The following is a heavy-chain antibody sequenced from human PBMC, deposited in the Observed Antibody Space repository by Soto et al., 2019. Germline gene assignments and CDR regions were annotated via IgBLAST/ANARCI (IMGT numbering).Heavy chain of an antibody. D-gene: IGHD3-10*01. Sequence: SVKVFCKASGYTFTEYFMHWVRQAPGQGLEWMGWIDPNSGGTKYSQKFQGRVTMTRDTSVNTAYMELSRLRSDDTAVFFCARVSTYGENDYWGQGTLGTVSS. CDR1: GYTFTEYF. V-gene: IGHV1-2*02. J-gene: IGHJ4*02. CDR3: ARVSTYGENDY. CDR2: IDPNSGGT.